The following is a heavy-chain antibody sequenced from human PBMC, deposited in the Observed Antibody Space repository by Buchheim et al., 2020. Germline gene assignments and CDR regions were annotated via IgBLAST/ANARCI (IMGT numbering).Heavy chain of an antibody. CDR1: GFTFSSYS. CDR2: ISSSSSYI. J-gene: IGHJ2*01. Sequence: EVQLVESGGGLVKPGGSLRLSCAASGFTFSSYSMNWVRQAPGKGLEWVSSISSSSSYIYYADSVKGRFTISRDHAKNSLYLQMNSLRAEDTAVYYCARVPGELWLFWYFDLWGRGTL. CDR3: ARVPGELWLFWYFDL. D-gene: IGHD5-18*01. V-gene: IGHV3-21*01.